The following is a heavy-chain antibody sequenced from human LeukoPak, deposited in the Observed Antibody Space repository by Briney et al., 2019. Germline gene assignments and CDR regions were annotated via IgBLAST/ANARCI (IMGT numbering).Heavy chain of an antibody. CDR1: GGSISSYY. V-gene: IGHV4-4*07. CDR2: IYTSGST. D-gene: IGHD4-17*01. CDR3: ARVLLRNDYGDYVGGMDV. J-gene: IGHJ6*02. Sequence: SETLSLTCTVSGGSISSYYWSWIRQPAGKGLEWIGRIYTSGSTNYNPSLKSRVTMSVDPSKNQFSLKLSSVTAADTAVYYCARVLLRNDYGDYVGGMDVWGQGTTVTVSS.